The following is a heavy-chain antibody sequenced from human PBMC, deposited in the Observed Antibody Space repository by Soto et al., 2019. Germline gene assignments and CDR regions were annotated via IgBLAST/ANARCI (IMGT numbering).Heavy chain of an antibody. CDR3: ARGRYGDY. D-gene: IGHD1-1*01. J-gene: IGHJ4*02. CDR2: IGAHNGNT. V-gene: IGHV1-18*01. Sequence: QVHLVQSGAEVKKPGASVKVSCKASGYTFTSYGITWVRQAPGQGLEWMGWIGAHNGNTDYAQKLQGRVIVTRDTSTSTAYMELRSLISDDTAVYYCARGRYGDYCGQGALVTVSS. CDR1: GYTFTSYG.